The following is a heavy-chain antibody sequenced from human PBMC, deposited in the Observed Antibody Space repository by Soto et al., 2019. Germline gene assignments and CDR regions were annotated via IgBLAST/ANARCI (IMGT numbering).Heavy chain of an antibody. D-gene: IGHD2-2*01. V-gene: IGHV3-66*01. Sequence: EVQLVESGGGLVQPGGSLRVSCAASGFTVSTSYMTWVRQAPGKGLEWVSVIYRGGSTYYADSVKGRFTISRDNSKDTLYLQKNSMRAEDTGVYYCARINVEPAAHFDYWGQGTLVTVSS. CDR2: IYRGGST. CDR3: ARINVEPAAHFDY. CDR1: GFTVSTSY. J-gene: IGHJ4*02.